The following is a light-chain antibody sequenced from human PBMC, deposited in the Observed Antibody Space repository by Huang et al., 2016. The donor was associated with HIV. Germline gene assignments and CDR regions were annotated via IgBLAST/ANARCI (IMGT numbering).Light chain of an antibody. V-gene: IGKV3-15*01. J-gene: IGKJ2*01. CDR2: GAS. CDR1: QSVSSN. Sequence: EIVMTQSPATLSVSPGERVTLSCRASQSVSSNLAWYQPKPGQAPRLLIYGASTRATGIPARFSGSGSGTEFTLTISSLQSEDFAVYYCQQYNNWPPWYTFGQGTKLEIK. CDR3: QQYNNWPPWYT.